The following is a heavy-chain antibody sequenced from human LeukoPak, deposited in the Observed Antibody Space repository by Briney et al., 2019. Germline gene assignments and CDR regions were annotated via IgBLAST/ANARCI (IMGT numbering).Heavy chain of an antibody. V-gene: IGHV4-34*01. CDR2: INHSGST. D-gene: IGHD3-22*01. Sequence: SETLSLTCAVYGGSFSGYYWSWIRQPPGEGLEWIGEINHSGSTNYNPSLKSRVTISVDTSKNQFSLKLSSVTAADTAVYYCARRTRSGYYDTVYWSQGTLVTVSS. CDR1: GGSFSGYY. J-gene: IGHJ4*02. CDR3: ARRTRSGYYDTVY.